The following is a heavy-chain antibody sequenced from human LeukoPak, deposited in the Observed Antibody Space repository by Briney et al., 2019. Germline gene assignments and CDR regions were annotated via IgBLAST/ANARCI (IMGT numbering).Heavy chain of an antibody. Sequence: ASVKVSCKASGYTFTGHYMYWVRQAPGQGLEWMGWINPNSGDTNYAQKFRGRVTMTRDTSISTAYVDLNRLTSDDTAVYYCARRLTTSQDLDYWAEGTLVTVSS. CDR1: GYTFTGHY. D-gene: IGHD2-2*01. CDR2: INPNSGDT. V-gene: IGHV1-2*02. J-gene: IGHJ4*02. CDR3: ARRLTTSQDLDY.